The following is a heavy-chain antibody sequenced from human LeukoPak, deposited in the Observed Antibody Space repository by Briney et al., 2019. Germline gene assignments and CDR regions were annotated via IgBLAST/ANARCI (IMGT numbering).Heavy chain of an antibody. CDR3: ARDRDNVAGTRGYFDY. V-gene: IGHV1-2*02. D-gene: IGHD6-19*01. CDR1: GYTFTGYY. CDR2: INPNSGGT. Sequence: EASVKVSCKASGYTFTGYYMHWVRQAPGQGLEWMGWINPNSGGTNYAQKFQGRVTMTRDTSISTAYMELSRLRSDDTAVYYCARDRDNVAGTRGYFDYWGQGTLVTVSS. J-gene: IGHJ4*02.